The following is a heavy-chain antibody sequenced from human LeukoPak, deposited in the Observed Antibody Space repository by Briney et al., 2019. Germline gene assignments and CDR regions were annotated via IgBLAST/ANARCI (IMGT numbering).Heavy chain of an antibody. V-gene: IGHV1-2*02. J-gene: IGHJ4*02. CDR1: GYTLTELS. D-gene: IGHD3-3*01. CDR2: INPNSGGT. CDR3: ARVFPSGYDFWSGYYSYYFDY. Sequence: ASVKVSCKVSGYTLTELSMHWVRQAPGQGLEWMGWINPNSGGTNYAQKFQGRVTTTRDTSISTAYMELSRLRSDDTAVYYCARVFPSGYDFWSGYYSYYFDYWGQGTLVTVSS.